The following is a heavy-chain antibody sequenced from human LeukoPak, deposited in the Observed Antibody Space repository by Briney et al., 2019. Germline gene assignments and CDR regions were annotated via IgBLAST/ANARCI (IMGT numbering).Heavy chain of an antibody. V-gene: IGHV4-59*01. CDR2: IYYSGST. Sequence: SETLSLTCTVSGGSISSYYWSWIRQPPGKGLEWIGYIYYSGSTNYNPSLESRVTISVDTSKNQFSLKLSSVTAADTAVYYCARSAVAAFDIWGQGTMVTVSS. CDR1: GGSISSYY. D-gene: IGHD6-19*01. J-gene: IGHJ3*02. CDR3: ARSAVAAFDI.